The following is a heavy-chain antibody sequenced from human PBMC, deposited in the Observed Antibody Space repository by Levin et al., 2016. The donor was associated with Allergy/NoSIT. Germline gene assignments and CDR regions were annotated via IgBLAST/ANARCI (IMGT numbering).Heavy chain of an antibody. D-gene: IGHD3-22*01. Sequence: WIRQPPGKGLEWIGRIYTSGSTNYNPSLKSRVTMSVDTSKNQFSLKLSSVTAADTAVYYCARGDSSGGPYYGMDVWGQGTTVTVSS. V-gene: IGHV4-4*07. CDR2: IYTSGST. J-gene: IGHJ6*02. CDR3: ARGDSSGGPYYGMDV.